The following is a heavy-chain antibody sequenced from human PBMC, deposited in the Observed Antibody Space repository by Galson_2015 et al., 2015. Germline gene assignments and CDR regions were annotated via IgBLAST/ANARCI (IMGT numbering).Heavy chain of an antibody. CDR2: ISSSSSYI. CDR1: GFTFSSYS. D-gene: IGHD3-22*01. CDR3: ARGVEDSSGYPLYYFDY. V-gene: IGHV3-21*01. J-gene: IGHJ4*02. Sequence: SLRLSCAASGFTFSSYSMNWVRQAPGKGLEWVSSISSSSSYIYCADSVKGRFTITRDNAKNSLYLQMNSLRAEDTAVYYCARGVEDSSGYPLYYFDYWGQGTLVTVSS.